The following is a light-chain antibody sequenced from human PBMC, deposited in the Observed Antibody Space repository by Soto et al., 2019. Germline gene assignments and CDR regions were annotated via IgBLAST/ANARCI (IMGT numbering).Light chain of an antibody. V-gene: IGKV1-12*02. CDR1: QGISTW. CDR3: QQLSTYPST. Sequence: DIQMTQSPSSASASVGDRLTITCRASQGISTWIAWYQQKPGEAPKLLIFAASTLQSGVPSRFSGSGSGTDFTLTISSLQAEDFATYYCQQLSTYPSTFGGGTKVDIK. CDR2: AAS. J-gene: IGKJ4*01.